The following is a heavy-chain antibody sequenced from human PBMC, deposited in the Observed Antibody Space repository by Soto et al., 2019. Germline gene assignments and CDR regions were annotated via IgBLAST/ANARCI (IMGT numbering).Heavy chain of an antibody. Sequence: QITLKESGPPLVKPAETLTLTCTFSGFSLSTSGEGVGWIRQPPGKALEWLALIYWDDDKRYSPSLKSRLTITKDTSKNQVVLTMTNMDPVDTATYYCAHSPYYYDSRSYYFDYWGQGTLVTVSS. V-gene: IGHV2-5*02. CDR3: AHSPYYYDSRSYYFDY. D-gene: IGHD3-22*01. CDR1: GFSLSTSGEG. CDR2: IYWDDDK. J-gene: IGHJ4*02.